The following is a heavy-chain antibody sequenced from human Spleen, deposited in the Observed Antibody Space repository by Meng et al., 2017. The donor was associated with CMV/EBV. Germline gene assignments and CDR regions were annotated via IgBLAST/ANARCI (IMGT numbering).Heavy chain of an antibody. V-gene: IGHV5-51*01. Sequence: GGSLRLSCKGSGYSFTSYWIGWVRQMPGKGLEWMGIIYPGDSDTRYSPSFQGQVTISADKSISTAYLQWSSLKASDTAMYYCARHPPGGAYCSSTSCYGYYYYGMDVWGQGTTVTVSS. D-gene: IGHD2-2*01. CDR2: IYPGDSDT. CDR3: ARHPPGGAYCSSTSCYGYYYYGMDV. J-gene: IGHJ6*02. CDR1: GYSFTSYW.